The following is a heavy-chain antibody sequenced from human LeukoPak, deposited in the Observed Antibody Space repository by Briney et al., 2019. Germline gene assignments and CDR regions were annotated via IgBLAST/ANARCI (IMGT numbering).Heavy chain of an antibody. V-gene: IGHV1-69*04. J-gene: IGHJ4*02. CDR2: IIPILGIA. D-gene: IGHD1-26*01. Sequence: GSSVKASCKASGGTFSSYAISWVRQAPGQGLEWMGRIIPILGIANYAQKFQGRVTITADKSTSTAYMELSSLRSEDTAVYYCARGGGSFQFDYWGQGTLVTVSS. CDR1: GGTFSSYA. CDR3: ARGGGSFQFDY.